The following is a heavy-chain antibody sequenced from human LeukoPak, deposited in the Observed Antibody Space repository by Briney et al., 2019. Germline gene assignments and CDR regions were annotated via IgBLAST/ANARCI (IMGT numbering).Heavy chain of an antibody. J-gene: IGHJ1*01. CDR3: ARGPDLGYCSSTSCYWPYPTEYFQH. CDR1: GYTFTGYY. V-gene: IGHV1-2*02. CDR2: INPNSGGT. D-gene: IGHD2-2*01. Sequence: GASVKVSCKASGYTFTGYYMHWVRQAPGQGLEWMGWINPNSGGTNYAQKFQGRVAMTRDTSISTAYMELSRLRSDDTAVYYCARGPDLGYCSSTSCYWPYPTEYFQHWGQGTLVTVSS.